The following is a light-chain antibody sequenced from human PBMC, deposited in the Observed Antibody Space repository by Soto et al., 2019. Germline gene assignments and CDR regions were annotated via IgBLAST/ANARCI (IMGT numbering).Light chain of an antibody. J-gene: IGLJ2*01. CDR3: QSYDSSNHKVV. CDR1: SGSIASNY. V-gene: IGLV6-57*04. Sequence: NFMLTQPHSVSESPGKTVTISCTHSSGSIASNYVQWYQQRPGSAPTTVIYEDNQRPSGVPDRFSGSIDSSSNSASLTISGLKTEDEADYYCQSYDSSNHKVVFGGGTQLTVL. CDR2: EDN.